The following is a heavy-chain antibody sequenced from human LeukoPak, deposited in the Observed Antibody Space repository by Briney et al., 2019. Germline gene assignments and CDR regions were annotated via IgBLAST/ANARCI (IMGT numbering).Heavy chain of an antibody. CDR1: GFTFSNSW. J-gene: IGHJ4*02. CDR3: AGGRLVATSKAVAIDY. V-gene: IGHV3-74*01. CDR2: INERGSST. D-gene: IGHD5-12*01. Sequence: GGSLRLSCAASGFTFSNSWLHWVRQAPGKGLVWVSRINERGSSTSYADSVKGRFTISRDNAKDTLYLQMNNLRADDTAVYYCAGGRLVATSKAVAIDYWGQGTLVTVSS.